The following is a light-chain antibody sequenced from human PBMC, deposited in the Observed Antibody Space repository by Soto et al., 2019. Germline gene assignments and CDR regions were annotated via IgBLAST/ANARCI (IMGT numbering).Light chain of an antibody. V-gene: IGKV3-15*01. CDR1: QSVSSN. CDR3: QQYFAGPPMT. CDR2: GAS. J-gene: IGKJ1*01. Sequence: KVMTQSPATLSVSPGERATLSCRASQSVSSNLAWYQQKPGQAPRLLISGASTRAAGISDRFRGSGSGTEFTLTISILRSEDSAIYYCQQYFAGPPMTFWQGGKVXXK.